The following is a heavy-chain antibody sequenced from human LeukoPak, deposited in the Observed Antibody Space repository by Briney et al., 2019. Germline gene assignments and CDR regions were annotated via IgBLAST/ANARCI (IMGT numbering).Heavy chain of an antibody. CDR2: IYYSGST. CDR1: GGSVSSGSYY. CDR3: ATEYGSGSYWKIDY. D-gene: IGHD3-10*01. V-gene: IGHV4-61*01. J-gene: IGHJ4*02. Sequence: SETLSLTCTVSGGSVSSGSYYCSWIPQPPGKGLEWIGYIYYSGSTNYNPSLKSRVTISVDTSKNQFSLKLSSVTAADTAVYYCATEYGSGSYWKIDYWGQGTLVTVSS.